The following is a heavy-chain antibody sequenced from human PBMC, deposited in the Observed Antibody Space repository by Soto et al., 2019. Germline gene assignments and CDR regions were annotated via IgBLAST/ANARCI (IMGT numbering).Heavy chain of an antibody. CDR1: GYTFTSYG. CDR3: ARDTIVVVINYYYYGMDV. D-gene: IGHD3-22*01. CDR2: NSAYNGNT. J-gene: IGHJ6*02. V-gene: IGHV1-18*04. Sequence: QVQLVQSGAEVKKPGASVKVSCKASGYTFTSYGISWVRQAPGQGLEWMGWNSAYNGNTNYAQKIQGRVNKTTDTSTSTAYMELRSLRSDDTAVYYCARDTIVVVINYYYYGMDVWGQGTTVTVSS.